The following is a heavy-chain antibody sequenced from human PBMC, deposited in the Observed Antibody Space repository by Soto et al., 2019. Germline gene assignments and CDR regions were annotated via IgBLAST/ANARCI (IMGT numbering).Heavy chain of an antibody. V-gene: IGHV1-46*02. J-gene: IGHJ6*02. CDR3: ARGGGFSPYYYNLDV. CDR2: INPRGGST. Sequence: GASVKVSCQASGYTLNTYYMHWVRQAPGQGPEWMGIINPRGGSTTYAQNFQDRVTMTRDTSSSTVYMELSSLRSEDTAVYYCARGGGFSPYYYNLDVWGQGTTVTVSS. CDR1: GYTLNTYY. D-gene: IGHD2-15*01.